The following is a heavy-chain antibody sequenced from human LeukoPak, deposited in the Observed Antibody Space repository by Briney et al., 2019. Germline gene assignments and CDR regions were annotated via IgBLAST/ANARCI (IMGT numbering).Heavy chain of an antibody. V-gene: IGHV3-11*01. D-gene: IGHD1-26*01. Sequence: PGGSLRLSCVASGFTLSDHYMARIRQAPGKGLEWVSYISDTGSVIYYADSVKGRFTISRDNSKNTLYLQMNSLRAEGTAVYYCARKKWELLLNWFDPWGQGTLVTVSS. CDR3: ARKKWELLLNWFDP. CDR2: ISDTGSVI. CDR1: GFTLSDHY. J-gene: IGHJ5*02.